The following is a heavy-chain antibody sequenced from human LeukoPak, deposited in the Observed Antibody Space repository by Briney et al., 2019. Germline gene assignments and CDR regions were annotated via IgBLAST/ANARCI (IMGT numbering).Heavy chain of an antibody. J-gene: IGHJ4*02. CDR3: ARADDYSDFDY. CDR1: GGSISSGDYY. CDR2: IYYSGST. V-gene: IGHV4-30-4*08. D-gene: IGHD4-11*01. Sequence: PSETLSLTCTVSGGSISSGDYYWSWIRQPPGKGLEWIGYIYYSGSTYYNPSLKSRVTISVDTSKNQFSLKLSSVTAADTAVYYCARADDYSDFDYWGQGTLVTVSS.